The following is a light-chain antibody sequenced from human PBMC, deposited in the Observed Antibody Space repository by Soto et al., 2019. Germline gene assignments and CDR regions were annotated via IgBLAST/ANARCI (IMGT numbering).Light chain of an antibody. Sequence: DIPMTQSPSSLSASVGDRVTITCRASQSISSYLNWYQQKPGKAPKLLIYAASSLQSGVPSRFSGSGSGTDFTLTISSLQPEDFATYYCQQSYSTPLWTFGQGTKVEIK. CDR1: QSISSY. CDR2: AAS. V-gene: IGKV1-39*01. CDR3: QQSYSTPLWT. J-gene: IGKJ1*01.